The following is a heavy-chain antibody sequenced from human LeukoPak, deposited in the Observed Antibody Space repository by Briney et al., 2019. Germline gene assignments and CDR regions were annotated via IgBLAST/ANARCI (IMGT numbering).Heavy chain of an antibody. CDR3: ARYYYYYMDV. Sequence: SETLSLTCAVYGGSFSGYYWSWIRQPPGKGLEWIGEINHSGSTNYNPSLKSRVTIPVDTSKNQFSLKLSSVTAADTAVYYCARYYYYYMDVWGKGTTVTVSS. V-gene: IGHV4-34*01. CDR1: GGSFSGYY. CDR2: INHSGST. J-gene: IGHJ6*03.